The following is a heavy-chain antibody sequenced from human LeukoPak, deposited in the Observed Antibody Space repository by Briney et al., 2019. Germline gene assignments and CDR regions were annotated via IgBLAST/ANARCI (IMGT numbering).Heavy chain of an antibody. CDR1: GFTFSSYA. CDR2: ISYSGDST. J-gene: IGHJ3*02. CDR3: AKDRRGGSYYAATLDI. V-gene: IGHV3-23*01. Sequence: PGGSLRLSCAASGFTFSSYAMSWVRQAPGKGLEWVSGISYSGDSTYYADSVKGRFTISRDNPKHTLYVQMNSLRVEDTAVYYCAKDRRGGSYYAATLDIWGQGTMVTVSS. D-gene: IGHD1-26*01.